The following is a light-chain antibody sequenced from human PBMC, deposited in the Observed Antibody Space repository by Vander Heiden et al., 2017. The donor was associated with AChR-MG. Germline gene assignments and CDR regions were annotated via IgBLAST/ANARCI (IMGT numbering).Light chain of an antibody. CDR3: QQYNSYPIT. CDR1: QSISSW. V-gene: IGKV1-5*03. J-gene: IGKJ5*01. CDR2: KAS. Sequence: DIQMTQSPSTLSASVRHRDTNPCRASQSISSWLAWYQQKPGKAPKLLIYKASSLESGVPSRFSGSGSGTEFTLTISSLQPDDFATYYGQQYNSYPITFGQGTRLEIK.